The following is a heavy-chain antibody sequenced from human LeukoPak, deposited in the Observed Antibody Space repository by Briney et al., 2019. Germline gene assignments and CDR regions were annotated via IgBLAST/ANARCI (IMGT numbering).Heavy chain of an antibody. CDR3: TRVPRELSGK. CDR2: MKPDSGNT. J-gene: IGHJ4*02. Sequence: GASVTVSCKASGYTLISYDINWVRQATGQGLEWMGWMKPDSGNTGYAQKFQGRVTMTRNTSTNTAYMELSSLTSEDTAVYYCTRVPRELSGKWGQGTLVTVSS. CDR1: GYTLISYD. V-gene: IGHV1-8*01. D-gene: IGHD3-10*01.